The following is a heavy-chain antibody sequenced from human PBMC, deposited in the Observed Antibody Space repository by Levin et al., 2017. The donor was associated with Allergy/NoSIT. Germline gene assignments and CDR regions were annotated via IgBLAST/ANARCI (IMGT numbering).Heavy chain of an antibody. CDR1: GFTFSSYG. V-gene: IGHV3-33*01. Sequence: GGSLRLSCAASGFTFSSYGMHWVRQAPGKGLEWVAVIWYDGSKEYYADSVRGRFTISRDNSKNTYLQMNSLRVEDTAVYYCARAALGLTPDYWGQGTLVTVSS. J-gene: IGHJ4*02. CDR2: IWYDGSKE. D-gene: IGHD4/OR15-4a*01. CDR3: ARAALGLTPDY.